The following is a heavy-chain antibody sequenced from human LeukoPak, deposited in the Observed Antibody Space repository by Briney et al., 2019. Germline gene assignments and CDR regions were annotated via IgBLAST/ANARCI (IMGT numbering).Heavy chain of an antibody. J-gene: IGHJ5*02. Sequence: SETLSLTCIVSNGSISSSHSYWGWIRQPPGKGLEWIGETNHSGSTNYNPSLKSRVTISVDTSKNQFSLKLSSVTAADTAVYYCARAGRVVDWFDPWGQGTLVTVSS. CDR3: ARAGRVVDWFDP. V-gene: IGHV4-39*07. CDR1: NGSISSSHSY. D-gene: IGHD1-26*01. CDR2: TNHSGST.